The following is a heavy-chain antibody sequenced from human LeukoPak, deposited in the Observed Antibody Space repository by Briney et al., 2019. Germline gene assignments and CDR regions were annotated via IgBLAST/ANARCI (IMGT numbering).Heavy chain of an antibody. D-gene: IGHD2-15*01. CDR1: GFTFSTYS. CDR3: ARGHCSGGSCFDY. J-gene: IGHJ4*02. Sequence: PGGSVRLSCAASGFTFSTYSMNWVRQAPGKGLGWIAYIGSGSTIIHYTDSVKGRFTISRDNAENSLYLQMNSLRAEDTAVYYCARGHCSGGSCFDYWGQGTLVTVSS. CDR2: IGSGSTII. V-gene: IGHV3-48*01.